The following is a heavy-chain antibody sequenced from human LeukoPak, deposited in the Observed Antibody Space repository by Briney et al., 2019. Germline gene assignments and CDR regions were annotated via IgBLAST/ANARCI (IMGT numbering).Heavy chain of an antibody. V-gene: IGHV4-39*07. Sequence: PSETLSLTCTVSGGSISSSSYYWGWIRQPPGKGLEWIGSIYYSGSTYYNPSLKSRVTISVDTSKNQFSLKLSSVTAADTAVYYCARGTGFDWYYYYYYYMDVWGKGTTVTVSS. CDR1: GGSISSSSYY. CDR2: IYYSGST. J-gene: IGHJ6*03. CDR3: ARGTGFDWYYYYYYYMDV. D-gene: IGHD3-9*01.